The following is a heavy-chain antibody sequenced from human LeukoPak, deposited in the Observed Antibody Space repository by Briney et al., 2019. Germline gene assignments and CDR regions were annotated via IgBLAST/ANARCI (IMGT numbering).Heavy chain of an antibody. CDR3: ARGAAAGLFDY. D-gene: IGHD6-13*01. V-gene: IGHV3-7*01. CDR2: IKQDGSEK. J-gene: IGHJ4*02. Sequence: PGGSLRLSCAASGFTFSSYWMSWVRQAPGKGLEWVANIKQDGSEKYYVDSVKGRFTISRDSAKNSLYLQMNSLRAEDTAVYYCARGAAAGLFDYWGQGTLVTVSS. CDR1: GFTFSSYW.